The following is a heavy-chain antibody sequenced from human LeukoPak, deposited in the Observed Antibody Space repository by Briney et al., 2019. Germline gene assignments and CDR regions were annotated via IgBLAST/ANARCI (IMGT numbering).Heavy chain of an antibody. Sequence: SVKVSCKASGGTFSSHAISWVRQAPGQGLEWMGRIIPIFGKANYAQKFQGRVTITTDESTSTAYMELSSLRSEDTAVYCCASSQHDIVGVPDSDYWGQGTLVTVSS. J-gene: IGHJ4*02. V-gene: IGHV1-69*05. CDR1: GGTFSSHA. CDR2: IIPIFGKA. CDR3: ASSQHDIVGVPDSDY. D-gene: IGHD2-2*01.